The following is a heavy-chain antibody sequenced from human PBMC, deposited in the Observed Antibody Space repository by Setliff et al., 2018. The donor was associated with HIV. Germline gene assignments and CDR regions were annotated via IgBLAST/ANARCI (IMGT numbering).Heavy chain of an antibody. Sequence: ASVKVSCKASGYNFTDYDINWVRQATGQGLEWMGWMNPNNGNTGYSQKFQGRVTITRDTSASTAYMELSSLRSEDTAVYYCARDLYYDILTGYSYGMDVWGQGTTVTVSS. CDR2: MNPNNGNT. D-gene: IGHD3-9*01. CDR3: ARDLYYDILTGYSYGMDV. J-gene: IGHJ6*02. V-gene: IGHV1-8*03. CDR1: GYNFTDYD.